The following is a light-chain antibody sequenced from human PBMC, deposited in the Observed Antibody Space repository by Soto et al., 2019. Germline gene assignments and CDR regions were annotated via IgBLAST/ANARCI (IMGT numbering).Light chain of an antibody. J-gene: IGKJ1*01. CDR1: QSVSNN. CDR2: GAS. CDR3: QQYNDWPRT. Sequence: EIMMTQSPATLSVSPGEKATLSCRASQSVSNNFAWYQQKPGQAPRLLIFGASNRVTGLPARFSGSGAGTEFTLTISSLQSEDYAVYYCQQYNDWPRTFGQGTKVEI. V-gene: IGKV3-15*01.